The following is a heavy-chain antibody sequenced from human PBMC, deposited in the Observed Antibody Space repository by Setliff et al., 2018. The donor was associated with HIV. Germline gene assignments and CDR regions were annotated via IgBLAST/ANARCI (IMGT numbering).Heavy chain of an antibody. D-gene: IGHD5-12*01. CDR3: ARMYSGYDWSPAGARTRYFDY. V-gene: IGHV4-59*08. CDR2: VFYSGSA. Sequence: SETLSLTCAVSAGSISSYYWSWIRQPPGKGLEWIGYVFYSGSANYNPSLKSRVTISVDTSKNQFSLKLSSVTAADTAVYYCARMYSGYDWSPAGARTRYFDYWGQGTLVTVSS. CDR1: AGSISSYY. J-gene: IGHJ4*02.